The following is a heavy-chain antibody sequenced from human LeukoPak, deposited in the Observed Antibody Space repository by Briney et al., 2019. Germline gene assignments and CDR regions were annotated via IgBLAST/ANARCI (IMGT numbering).Heavy chain of an antibody. CDR2: IVVGSGNT. CDR1: GFTFTSSA. J-gene: IGHJ4*02. Sequence: GASVKVSCKASGFTFTSSAMQWVRQARGQRLEWIGWIVVGSGNTNYAQKFQERVTITRDMSTSTAYMELSSLRSDDTAVYYCARVYCTNINCYDPRFDFWGQGTLVTVSS. CDR3: ARVYCTNINCYDPRFDF. V-gene: IGHV1-58*02. D-gene: IGHD2-8*01.